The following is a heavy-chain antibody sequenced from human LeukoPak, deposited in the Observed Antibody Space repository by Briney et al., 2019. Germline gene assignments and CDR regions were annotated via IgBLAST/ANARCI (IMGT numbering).Heavy chain of an antibody. J-gene: IGHJ6*03. CDR3: ARVHSGYDSYYSYYMDV. D-gene: IGHD5-12*01. CDR1: GGPISSYD. CDR2: IYTSGST. Sequence: SETLSLTCAASGGPISSYDWSWIRQPAGKGLEWIGRIYTSGSTNYNPSLKSRVTMSVDTSQNQFSLKLSSVTAADTAVYYCARVHSGYDSYYSYYMDVWGKGTTVTVSS. V-gene: IGHV4-4*07.